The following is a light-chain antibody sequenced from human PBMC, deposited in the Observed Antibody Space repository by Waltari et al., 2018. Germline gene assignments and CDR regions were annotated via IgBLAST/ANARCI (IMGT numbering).Light chain of an antibody. CDR3: CSYAGSRTYV. Sequence: QSALTQPASLSGSPGQSITLPCTRTSRYVGNFNLLSWYQQHPGKVPKLIIYEVSKRPSGVSNHCSGSKSGNTASLTISGLRAEDEADYYCCSYAGSRTYVFGTGTKVTVL. CDR1: SRYVGNFNL. V-gene: IGLV2-23*02. J-gene: IGLJ1*01. CDR2: EVS.